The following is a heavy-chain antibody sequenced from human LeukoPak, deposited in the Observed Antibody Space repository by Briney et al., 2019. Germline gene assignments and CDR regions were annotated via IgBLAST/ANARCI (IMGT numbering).Heavy chain of an antibody. CDR2: IYYTGST. D-gene: IGHD3-22*01. V-gene: IGHV4-39*07. CDR3: ARGAIYYDSTDYDSWCFDL. CDR1: GGSISSSSYY. J-gene: IGHJ2*01. Sequence: SETLSLTCTVSGGSISSSSYYWGWIRQPPGKGLEWIGSIYYTGSTYCNPSLKSRVTISVDTSKSQFSLKLSSVTAADTAVYYCARGAIYYDSTDYDSWCFDLWGRGTLVTVSS.